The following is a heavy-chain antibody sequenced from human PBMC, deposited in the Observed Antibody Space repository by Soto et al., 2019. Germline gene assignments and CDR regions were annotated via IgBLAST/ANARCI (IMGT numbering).Heavy chain of an antibody. CDR2: IYGDGRA. CDR1: GFTVSSNH. CDR3: ARDVGEDRWPNVFDY. V-gene: IGHV3-53*01. D-gene: IGHD1-26*01. Sequence: GGSLRLSCAASGFTVSSNHMSWVRQAPGKGLEWVSVIYGDGRAFYADSVKGRFTISRDNSKNTVYLQMNSLRAEDTAVYYCARDVGEDRWPNVFDYWGQGTLVTVSS. J-gene: IGHJ4*02.